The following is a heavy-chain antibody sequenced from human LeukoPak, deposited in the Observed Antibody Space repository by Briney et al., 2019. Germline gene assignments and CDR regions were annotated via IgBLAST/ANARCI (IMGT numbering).Heavy chain of an antibody. V-gene: IGHV4-38-2*01. CDR3: ASTLSIAAAGTIAFDI. Sequence: SETLSPTCAVSGYSISSGYYWGWIRQPPGKGLEWIGSIYHSGSTYYNPSLKSRVTISVDTSKNQFSLKLSSVTAADTAVYYCASTLSIAAAGTIAFDIWGQGTMVTVSS. CDR1: GYSISSGYY. D-gene: IGHD6-13*01. J-gene: IGHJ3*02. CDR2: IYHSGST.